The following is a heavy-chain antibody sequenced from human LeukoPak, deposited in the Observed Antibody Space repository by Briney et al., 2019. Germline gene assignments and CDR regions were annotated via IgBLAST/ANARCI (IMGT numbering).Heavy chain of an antibody. D-gene: IGHD5-18*01. Sequence: PGGSLRLSCAASGFTFDDYAMHWVRQAPGKGLEWVSGISWNSGSIGYADSVKGRFTISRDNAKNSLYLQMNSLRAEDTALYYCAKARGGRGYSYGFDYWGQGTLVTVSS. CDR1: GFTFDDYA. CDR3: AKARGGRGYSYGFDY. V-gene: IGHV3-9*01. J-gene: IGHJ4*02. CDR2: ISWNSGSI.